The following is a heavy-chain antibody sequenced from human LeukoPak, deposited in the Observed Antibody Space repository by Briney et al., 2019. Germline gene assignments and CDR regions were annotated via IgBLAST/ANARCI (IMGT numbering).Heavy chain of an antibody. CDR3: ARDEVRGYGYLGY. J-gene: IGHJ4*02. D-gene: IGHD2-2*03. V-gene: IGHV3-33*01. CDR2: IWYDGSNK. CDR1: GFTFSSYG. Sequence: PGGSLRLSCAASGFTFSSYGMHWVRQAPGKGLEWVAVIWYDGSNKYYADSVKGRFTISRDNSKNTLYLQMNSLRAEDTAVCYCARDEVRGYGYLGYWGQGTLVTVSS.